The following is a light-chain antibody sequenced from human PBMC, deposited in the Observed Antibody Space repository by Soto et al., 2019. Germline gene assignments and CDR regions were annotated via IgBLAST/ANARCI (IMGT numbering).Light chain of an antibody. CDR3: QQYNNWPPIT. V-gene: IGKV3-15*01. CDR1: QSVSSD. J-gene: IGKJ5*01. Sequence: EIVMTQSPATLSVSPGERATLSCRASQSVSSDLAWYQQKPGQAPKIIIYGASTRATGVPARFSGSGSGTEFTLTISSLQSEDVAIYYCQQYNNWPPITFGQGTRLDIK. CDR2: GAS.